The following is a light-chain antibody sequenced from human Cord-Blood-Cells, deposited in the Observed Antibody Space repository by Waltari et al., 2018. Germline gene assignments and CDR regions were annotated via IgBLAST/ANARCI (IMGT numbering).Light chain of an antibody. CDR3: QQRSNWPT. J-gene: IGKJ2*01. Sequence: EIVLTQSPATLSLSPGESATLSCRASQSVRSSLAWYQQKPGQAPRLLIYDASNRATGIPARFSGSGSGTDFTLTISSLEPEDFAVYYCQQRSNWPTFGQGTKLEIK. CDR2: DAS. CDR1: QSVRSS. V-gene: IGKV3-11*01.